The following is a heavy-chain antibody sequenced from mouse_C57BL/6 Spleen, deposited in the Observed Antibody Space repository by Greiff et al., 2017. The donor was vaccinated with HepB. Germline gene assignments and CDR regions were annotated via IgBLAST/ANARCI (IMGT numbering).Heavy chain of an antibody. V-gene: IGHV5-12*01. J-gene: IGHJ1*03. CDR3: ARQGVYYYGSSSCWYFDV. Sequence: EVKLMESGGGLVQPGGSLKLSCAASGFTFSDYYMYWVRQTPEKRLEWVAYISNGGGSTYYPDTVKGRFTLSRDKAKNTLYLQMSRLKSEDTAMYYCARQGVYYYGSSSCWYFDVWGTGTTVTVSS. CDR2: ISNGGGST. D-gene: IGHD1-1*01. CDR1: GFTFSDYY.